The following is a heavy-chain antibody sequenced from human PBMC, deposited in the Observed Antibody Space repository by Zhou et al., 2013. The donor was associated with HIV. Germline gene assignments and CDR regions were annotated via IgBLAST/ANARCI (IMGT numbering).Heavy chain of an antibody. V-gene: IGHV1-46*01. CDR2: INPSGGST. CDR3: ARQLNFYDSSALGNSFDY. J-gene: IGHJ4*02. CDR1: GYTFTSHY. Sequence: QVQLVQSGAEVKKPGASVKVSCKASGYTFTSHYMHWVRQAPGQGLEWMGIINPSGGSTTYAQKFQGRVTMTRDTSTSTVYMQLSSLRSEDTAVYYCARQLNFYDSSALGNSFDYWAREPWSPSPQ. D-gene: IGHD3-22*01.